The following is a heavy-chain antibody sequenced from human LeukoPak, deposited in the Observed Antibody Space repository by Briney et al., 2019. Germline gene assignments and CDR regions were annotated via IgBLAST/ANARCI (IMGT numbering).Heavy chain of an antibody. CDR1: GYTFTSYY. CDR2: INPSGGST. D-gene: IGHD5-24*01. V-gene: IGHV1-46*01. CDR3: ARGPVEMATNEYFQH. J-gene: IGHJ1*01. Sequence: ASVKVSFMASGYTFTSYYMHWVRQAPGQGLEWMGIINPSGGSTSYAQKFQGRVTMTRDTSTSTVYMELSSLRSEDTAVYYCARGPVEMATNEYFQHWGQGTLVTVSS.